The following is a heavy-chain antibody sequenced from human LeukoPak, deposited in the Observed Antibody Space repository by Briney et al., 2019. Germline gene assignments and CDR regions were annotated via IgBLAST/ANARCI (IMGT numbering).Heavy chain of an antibody. Sequence: SQTLSLTCAISGDSVSSNSASWNWIRQSPSRGLEWLGRTYYRSKWYNDYTVSVKSRILISPDTSKNQFSLKLSSVTAADTAVYYCARGTVVVPAAISYWGQGTLVTVSS. J-gene: IGHJ4*02. CDR1: GDSVSSNSAS. CDR3: ARGTVVVPAAISY. CDR2: TYYRSKWYN. D-gene: IGHD2-2*02. V-gene: IGHV6-1*01.